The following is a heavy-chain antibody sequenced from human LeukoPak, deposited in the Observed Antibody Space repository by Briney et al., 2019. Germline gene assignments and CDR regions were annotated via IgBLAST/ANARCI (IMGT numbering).Heavy chain of an antibody. V-gene: IGHV1-2*02. CDR3: ARVPRRGYYDFWSGYSLFDY. CDR1: GYTFTGYY. D-gene: IGHD3-3*01. J-gene: IGHJ4*02. Sequence: GVSVKVSCKASGYTFTGYYMHWVRQAPGQGLEWMGWINPNSGGTNYAQKFQGRVTMTRDTSISTAYMELSRLRSDDTAVYYCARVPRRGYYDFWSGYSLFDYWGQGTLVTVSS. CDR2: INPNSGGT.